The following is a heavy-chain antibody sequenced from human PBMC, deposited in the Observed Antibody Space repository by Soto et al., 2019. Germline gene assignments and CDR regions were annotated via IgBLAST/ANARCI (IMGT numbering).Heavy chain of an antibody. CDR3: ARPGIAELSGFQH. V-gene: IGHV3-74*01. CDR2: INSDGSST. Sequence: WWSLRLSCSASVFTFSSYWMHWCRQAPGKGLVWVSRINSDGSSTSYADSAKGRFTISRDNAKNTQYLQMNSLRAEDTAVYYCARPGIAELSGFQHWGQGTLVTVSS. J-gene: IGHJ1*01. CDR1: VFTFSSYW. D-gene: IGHD6-13*01.